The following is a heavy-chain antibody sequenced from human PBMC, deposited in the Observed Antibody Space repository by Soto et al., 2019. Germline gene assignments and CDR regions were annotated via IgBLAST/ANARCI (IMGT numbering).Heavy chain of an antibody. CDR2: IYYSGST. J-gene: IGHJ3*02. V-gene: IGHV4-59*01. Sequence: QVQLQESGPGLVKPSETLSLTCTVSGGSISSYYWSWIRQPPGKGLVWIGYIYYSGSTNYNPSLKSRVTISVDTSKNQFSLKLSSVTAADTAVYYCARGPISLYGDSPDAFDIWGQGTMVTVSS. D-gene: IGHD4-17*01. CDR1: GGSISSYY. CDR3: ARGPISLYGDSPDAFDI.